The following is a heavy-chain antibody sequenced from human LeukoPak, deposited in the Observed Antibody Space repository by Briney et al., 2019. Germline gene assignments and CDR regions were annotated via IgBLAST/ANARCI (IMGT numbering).Heavy chain of an antibody. D-gene: IGHD3-10*01. V-gene: IGHV3-7*03. J-gene: IGHJ5*01. CDR3: AREPVRKRWFDS. CDR2: IKYDGSEK. Sequence: GGSLRLSCTGSGFAFSNYWMSRVRQAPGKGLEWVANIKYDGSEKYYVDSVKGRLTISRDNAKNSLYLQMNSLRAEDTAVYYCAREPVRKRWFDSWGQGTLVTVSS. CDR1: GFAFSNYW.